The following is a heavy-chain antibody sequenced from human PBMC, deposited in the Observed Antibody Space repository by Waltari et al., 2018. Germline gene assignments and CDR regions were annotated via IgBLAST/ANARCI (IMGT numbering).Heavy chain of an antibody. CDR2: KYTTGSA. CDR3: ARGHSRGKFWHFDL. CDR1: GGSIPTGFYS. V-gene: IGHV4-61*02. D-gene: IGHD1-1*01. J-gene: IGHJ2*01. Sequence: QMQLQESDPGLLKPSQTLSLACTVSGGSIPTGFYSWTWIRQPAAKGLEWIGRKYTTGSADYNPSLGSRLTISLDTSKNQFFLKLDSVTAADTAVYYCARGHSRGKFWHFDLWGRGTLVTVSS.